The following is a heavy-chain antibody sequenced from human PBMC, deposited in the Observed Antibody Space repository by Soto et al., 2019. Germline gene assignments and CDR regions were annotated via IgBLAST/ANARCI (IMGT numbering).Heavy chain of an antibody. CDR3: ARERYCSGSSCYSRWFDP. V-gene: IGHV1-18*01. D-gene: IGHD2-15*01. J-gene: IGHJ5*02. CDR2: ISAYNGNT. CDR1: GYTFTSYG. Sequence: QVQLVQSGAEVKKPGASVKVSCKASGYTFTSYGISWVRQAPGQGLEWMGWISAYNGNTNYAQKLQGRVTMTTDTSTSTAYMELRSLRSDDTAVYYCARERYCSGSSCYSRWFDPWGQGTLVTVSS.